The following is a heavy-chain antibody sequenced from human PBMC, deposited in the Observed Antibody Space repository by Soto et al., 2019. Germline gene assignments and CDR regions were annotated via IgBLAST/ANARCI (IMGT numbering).Heavy chain of an antibody. CDR2: IYYSGTT. CDR3: ATYYDSSGPTFDF. CDR1: GGSIITGDHY. J-gene: IGHJ4*02. D-gene: IGHD3-22*01. V-gene: IGHV4-31*03. Sequence: PSETLSLTCTVSGGSIITGDHYWSWVRQLPGKGLEWIGYIYYSGTTYENPSLRSRLTMSLDTSKNQFSLRLSSVTAADTAVYYCATYYDSSGPTFDFWGQGTPVTVS.